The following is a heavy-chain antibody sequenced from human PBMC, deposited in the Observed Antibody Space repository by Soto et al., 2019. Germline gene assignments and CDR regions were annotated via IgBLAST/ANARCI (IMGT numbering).Heavy chain of an antibody. D-gene: IGHD5-18*01. CDR2: INHSGST. CDR1: GGSFSGYY. V-gene: IGHV4-34*01. Sequence: ETLSLTCAVYGGSFSGYYWSWIRQPPGKGLEWIGEINHSGSTNYNPSLKSRVTISVDTSKNQFSLKLSSVTAADTAVYYCARRRGYSYGYNYWGQGTLVTVSS. J-gene: IGHJ4*02. CDR3: ARRRGYSYGYNY.